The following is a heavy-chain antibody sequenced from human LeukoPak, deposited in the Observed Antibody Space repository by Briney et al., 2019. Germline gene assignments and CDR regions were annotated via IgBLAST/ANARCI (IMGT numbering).Heavy chain of an antibody. CDR1: GYTFTGYY. J-gene: IGHJ6*03. CDR2: INPHSGGT. V-gene: IGHV1-2*02. CDR3: ARVPCLYCTNGVCSESNYYYYYMDV. Sequence: ASVKVSCEASGYTFTGYYMHWVRHAPGQGLVWVGWINPHSGGTNYAQKFQGGVTMTRDTSISTAYMELSRLRSDDTAVYYCARVPCLYCTNGVCSESNYYYYYMDVWGKGTTVTVSS. D-gene: IGHD2-8*01.